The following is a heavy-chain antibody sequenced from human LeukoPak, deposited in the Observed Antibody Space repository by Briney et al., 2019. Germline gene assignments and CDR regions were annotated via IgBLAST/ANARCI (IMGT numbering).Heavy chain of an antibody. CDR2: IYYSGNT. CDR3: ARTRYYYNSRSYGAPYYFDY. Sequence: SETLSLTCTVSGVSIRSSNSYWGWIRQPPGKGLEWIGSIYYSGNTYYNASLKSQVSISIDTSKNQFSLKLTSVTAADTAVYYCARTRYYYNSRSYGAPYYFDYWGQGTLVTVSS. V-gene: IGHV4-39*01. CDR1: GVSIRSSNSY. D-gene: IGHD3-10*01. J-gene: IGHJ4*02.